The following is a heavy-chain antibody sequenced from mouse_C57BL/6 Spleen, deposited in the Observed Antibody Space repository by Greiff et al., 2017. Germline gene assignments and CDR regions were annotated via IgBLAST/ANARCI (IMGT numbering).Heavy chain of an antibody. D-gene: IGHD6-1*01. Sequence: EVKLEESGGGLVQPGGSLSLSCAASGFTFTDYYMSWVRQPPGKALEWLGFIRNKANGYTTEYSASVKGRFTISRDNSQSILYLQMNAMRAEDSATYYCARHPTLGYYFDYWGQGTTLTVSS. CDR1: GFTFTDYY. CDR2: IRNKANGYTT. V-gene: IGHV7-3*01. CDR3: ARHPTLGYYFDY. J-gene: IGHJ2*01.